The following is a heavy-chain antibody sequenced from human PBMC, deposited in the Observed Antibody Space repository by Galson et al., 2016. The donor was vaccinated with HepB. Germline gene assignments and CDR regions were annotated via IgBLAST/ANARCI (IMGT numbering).Heavy chain of an antibody. CDR2: ISSSSSYI. J-gene: IGHJ4*02. D-gene: IGHD3-10*01. CDR1: GFTFSSYS. CDR3: ARDILWFGELTRVYYFDY. V-gene: IGHV3-21*01. Sequence: SLRLSCAASGFTFSSYSMNWVRQAPGKGLGWVSSISSSSSYIHYADSVKGRFTISRDNAKNSLYLQMNSLRAEDTAVYYCARDILWFGELTRVYYFDYWGQGTLVTVSS.